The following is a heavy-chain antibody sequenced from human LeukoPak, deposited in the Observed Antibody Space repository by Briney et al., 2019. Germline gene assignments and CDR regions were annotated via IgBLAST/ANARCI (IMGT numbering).Heavy chain of an antibody. CDR3: VRDLLVGSPDYFDF. CDR2: ISYDGHYK. V-gene: IGHV3-30*04. Sequence: GGSLRLSCAASGFAFSYSSMHWVRQAPGKGLEWVAGISYDGHYKGYADSVRGRFTISRDDSKNHLYLEMSGLRPEDAALYYCVRDLLVGSPDYFDFWGQGALVTVSS. D-gene: IGHD1-26*01. J-gene: IGHJ4*02. CDR1: GFAFSYSS.